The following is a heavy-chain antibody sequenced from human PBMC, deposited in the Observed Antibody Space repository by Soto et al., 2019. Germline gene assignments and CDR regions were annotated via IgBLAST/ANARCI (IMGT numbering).Heavy chain of an antibody. V-gene: IGHV3-23*01. CDR1: GFTFSSYA. Sequence: GGSLRLSCAASGFTFSSYAMSWVRQAPGKGLEWVSAISGSGGSTYYADSVKGRFTISRDNSKNTLYLQMNGLRAEDSAVYYCAKDLRLFGYSYGLDYYYYMDVWGKGTTVTVSS. D-gene: IGHD5-18*01. CDR3: AKDLRLFGYSYGLDYYYYMDV. J-gene: IGHJ6*03. CDR2: ISGSGGST.